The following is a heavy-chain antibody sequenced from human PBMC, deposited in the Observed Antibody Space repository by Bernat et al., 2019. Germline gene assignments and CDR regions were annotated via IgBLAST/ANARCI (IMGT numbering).Heavy chain of an antibody. J-gene: IGHJ3*02. CDR1: GGSISSYYW. Sequence: QESGPGLVKPSETLSLTCTVSGGSISSYYWSWIRQPPGKALEWLAHIFSNDEKSYSSSLKSRLTISKDTSKSQVVLTMTNMDPVDTATYYCARINLVGATHDAFDIWGQGTMVTVSS. CDR3: ARINLVGATHDAFDI. V-gene: IGHV2-26*01. CDR2: IFSNDEK. D-gene: IGHD1-26*01.